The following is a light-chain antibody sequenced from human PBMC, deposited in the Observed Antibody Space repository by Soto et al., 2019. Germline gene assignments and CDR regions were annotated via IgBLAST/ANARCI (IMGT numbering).Light chain of an antibody. CDR1: SSDVGSYNL. V-gene: IGLV2-23*01. Sequence: QSVLTQLASVSGSPGQSITISCTGTSSDVGSYNLVSWYQQHPGKAPKLMIYEGSKRPSGVSNRFSGSKSGNTASLTISGLQAEDEADYYCCSYAGSYTYGFGTGTKVTVL. J-gene: IGLJ1*01. CDR3: CSYAGSYTYG. CDR2: EGS.